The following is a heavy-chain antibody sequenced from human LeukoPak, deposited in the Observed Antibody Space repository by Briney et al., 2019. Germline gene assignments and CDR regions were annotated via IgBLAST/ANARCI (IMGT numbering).Heavy chain of an antibody. Sequence: PGGSLRLSCTASGLTFSDYPMTWVRQAPGKGLEWVSSISVSGGTTYYPDAVKGRFTILRDNSKNNLYLEMNSLRVDDTAIYYCAKGGYFTFFDNWGQGTLVTVSS. V-gene: IGHV3-23*01. CDR3: AKGGYFTFFDN. CDR2: ISVSGGTT. CDR1: GLTFSDYP. J-gene: IGHJ4*02. D-gene: IGHD2-8*01.